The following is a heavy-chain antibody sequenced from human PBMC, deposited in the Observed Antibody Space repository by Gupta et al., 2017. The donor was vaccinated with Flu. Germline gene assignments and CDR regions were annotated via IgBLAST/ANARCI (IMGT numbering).Heavy chain of an antibody. CDR3: AKGIGATFQFDL. Sequence: QLQLVQSGPEMKRPGSSLKVSCKASGGSLSNHALSWVRQAPGQGLEWMGGVIPLCETTNYAEKFKDRVIITADDSKTSAFLEVRGLTSEDTAVYFCAKGIGATFQFDLWGRGTLITVSS. CDR2: VIPLCETT. D-gene: IGHD6-13*01. V-gene: IGHV1-69*01. J-gene: IGHJ5*02. CDR1: GGSLSNHA.